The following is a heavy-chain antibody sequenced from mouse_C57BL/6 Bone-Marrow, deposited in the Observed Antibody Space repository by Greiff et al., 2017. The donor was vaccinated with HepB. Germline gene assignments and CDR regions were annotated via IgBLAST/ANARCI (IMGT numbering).Heavy chain of an antibody. J-gene: IGHJ2*01. V-gene: IGHV3-6*01. CDR2: ISYDGSN. D-gene: IGHD1-1*01. CDR1: GYSITSGYY. CDR3: ARDYYGSRSFDY. Sequence: DVKLVESGPGLVKPSQSLSLTCSVTGYSITSGYYWNWIRQFPGNKLEWMGYISYDGSNNYNPSLKNRISITRDTSKNQFFLKLNSVTTEDTATYYCARDYYGSRSFDYWGQGTTLTVSS.